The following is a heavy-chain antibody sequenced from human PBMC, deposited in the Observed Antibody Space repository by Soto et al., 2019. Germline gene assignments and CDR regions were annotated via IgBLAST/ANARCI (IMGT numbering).Heavy chain of an antibody. CDR3: ARGPSSGCFDS. V-gene: IGHV1-3*01. J-gene: IGHJ4*02. D-gene: IGHD5-12*01. CDR2: INPANGDT. Sequence: VKVSCKTSGYTFTTFFLHWMRQAPGQRLEWMGWINPANGDTMYSQKFLGRVSNTRDTSATTAYMELTYLTSEDTAIYYCARGPSSGCFDSWGQGTLVTVSS. CDR1: GYTFTTFF.